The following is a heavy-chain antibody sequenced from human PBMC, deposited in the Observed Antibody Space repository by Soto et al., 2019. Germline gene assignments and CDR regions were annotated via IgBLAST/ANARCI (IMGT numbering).Heavy chain of an antibody. J-gene: IGHJ4*02. CDR2: IYDSESA. CDR1: GESISSGGYY. V-gene: IGHV4-31*03. D-gene: IGHD6-6*01. Sequence: QVQLQESGPGLVKPSQTLSLTCNVSGESISSGGYYWSWIRHHPRKGLEWIGYIYDSESAYYNPYLKSRVTISMDTSKNHFAMRLSSVTDADTAVYYCAIASSSSSAADYWGQGTLVTVSS. CDR3: AIASSSSSAADY.